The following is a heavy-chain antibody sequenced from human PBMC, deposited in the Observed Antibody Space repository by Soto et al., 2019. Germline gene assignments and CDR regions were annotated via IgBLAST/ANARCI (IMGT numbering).Heavy chain of an antibody. CDR2: INAGNGNT. CDR1: GYTFTSYA. Sequence: ASVKVSCKASGYTFTSYAMHWVRQAPGQRLEWMGWINAGNGNTKYSQKFQGRVTITRDTSASTAYMELSSLRSEDTAVYYCARVRGFGELGWFFDYWGQGTLVTVS. V-gene: IGHV1-3*01. D-gene: IGHD3-10*01. J-gene: IGHJ4*02. CDR3: ARVRGFGELGWFFDY.